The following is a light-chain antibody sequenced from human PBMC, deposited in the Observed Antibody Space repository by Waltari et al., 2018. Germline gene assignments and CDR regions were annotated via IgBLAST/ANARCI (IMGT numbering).Light chain of an antibody. V-gene: IGLV2-23*02. J-gene: IGLJ2*01. CDR2: EVS. Sequence: QSALTQPASVSGSPGQSITLSRTGTSSDVGGYNLVSWYQQHPGKAPKLMIYEVSKRPSGVSNRFSGSKSGNTASLTISGLQAEDEADYYCCSYAGSFVVFGGGTKLTVL. CDR1: SSDVGGYNL. CDR3: CSYAGSFVV.